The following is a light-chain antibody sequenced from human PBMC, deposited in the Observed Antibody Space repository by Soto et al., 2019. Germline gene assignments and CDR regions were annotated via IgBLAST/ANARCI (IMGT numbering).Light chain of an antibody. CDR2: GAS. CDR3: QPYNNWPLT. Sequence: EIVLTQSPGTLSLSPWERATLSCRASQSVSNNYLAWYQQKPGQAPRLLIYGASNRATGIPDRFSGSGSGTDFTLTINSLQSEDFAVYYCQPYNNWPLTFGGGTKVDIK. CDR1: QSVSNN. V-gene: IGKV3D-15*01. J-gene: IGKJ4*01.